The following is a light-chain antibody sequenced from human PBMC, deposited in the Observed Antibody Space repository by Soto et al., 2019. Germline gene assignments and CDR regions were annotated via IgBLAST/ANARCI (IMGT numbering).Light chain of an antibody. Sequence: QSALTQPPSASGTPGQRVTISCSGSSSNIGSNTVNWYQQLPGTAPKLLIYSNNQRPSGVPARFSGSTSGTSASLAISGLQSEDEADYYCAAWYDSLNGWVFGGGTKLTVL. J-gene: IGLJ3*02. V-gene: IGLV1-44*01. CDR2: SNN. CDR1: SSNIGSNT. CDR3: AAWYDSLNGWV.